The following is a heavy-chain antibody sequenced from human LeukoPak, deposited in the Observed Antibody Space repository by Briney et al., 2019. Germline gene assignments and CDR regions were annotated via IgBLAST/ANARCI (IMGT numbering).Heavy chain of an antibody. Sequence: GGSLRLSCAASGFTFSSHEMNWVRQAPGKGLEWVSYISSSGSTIYYADSVKGRFTISRDNAKNSLYLQMNSLRAEDTAVYYCARDIVVVVAATRYYYGMGVWGKGTTVTVSS. V-gene: IGHV3-48*03. CDR2: ISSSGSTI. CDR1: GFTFSSHE. D-gene: IGHD2-15*01. J-gene: IGHJ6*04. CDR3: ARDIVVVVAATRYYYGMGV.